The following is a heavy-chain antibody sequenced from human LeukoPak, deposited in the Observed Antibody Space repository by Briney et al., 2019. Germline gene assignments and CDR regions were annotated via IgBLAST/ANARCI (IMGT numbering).Heavy chain of an antibody. V-gene: IGHV4-59*11. CDR1: GGSISSHY. Sequence: PSETLSLTCTVAGGSISSHYWSWIRQPPGKGLEWIGYIYYSGSTNYNPSLKSRVTISVDTSKNQFSLKLSSVTAADTAVYYCARAGYDSSGYYLDYWGQGTLVTVSS. CDR2: IYYSGST. CDR3: ARAGYDSSGYYLDY. D-gene: IGHD3-22*01. J-gene: IGHJ4*02.